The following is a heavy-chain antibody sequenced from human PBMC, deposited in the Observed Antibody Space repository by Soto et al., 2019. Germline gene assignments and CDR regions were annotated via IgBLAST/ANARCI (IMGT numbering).Heavy chain of an antibody. CDR3: ERGGGGSWYWVYCDY. D-gene: IGHD6-13*01. CDR2: IWYDGSNK. Sequence: GGSLRLSCAASGFTFSSYGMHWVRQAPGKGLEWVAVIWYDGSNKYYADSVKGRFTISRDNSKNTLYLQMNSLRAEDTAVYYCERGGGGSWYWVYCDYWGQGTLVTVSS. J-gene: IGHJ4*02. V-gene: IGHV3-33*01. CDR1: GFTFSSYG.